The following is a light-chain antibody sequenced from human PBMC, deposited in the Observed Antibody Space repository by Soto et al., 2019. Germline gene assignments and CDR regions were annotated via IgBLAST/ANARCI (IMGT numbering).Light chain of an antibody. CDR3: QQYNNWIT. CDR1: QTVSSN. J-gene: IGKJ5*01. CDR2: GAS. Sequence: EILMTQSPATLSVSPGERATLSCRASQTVSSNLAWYQQKPGQAPRLLIYGASTRATGIPARFSGGGSGTEFTLTISSLQSEDFAVYYCQQYNNWITFGQGTRLEIK. V-gene: IGKV3-15*01.